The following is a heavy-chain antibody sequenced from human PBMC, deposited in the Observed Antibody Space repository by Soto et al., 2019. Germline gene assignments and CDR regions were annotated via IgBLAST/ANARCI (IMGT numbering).Heavy chain of an antibody. CDR1: GFTFNSYS. CDR2: ISSFINYM. J-gene: IGHJ6*02. CDR3: AIAGGYSRTSSDPRPYDMYV. V-gene: IGHV3-21*01. D-gene: IGHD6-13*01. Sequence: GGSLRLSCAVSGFTFNSYSMNWVRQAPGKGLEWVSSISSFINYMYYTDSVKGRFTISRDNARNSLYLQMNSLRAEDTAVYFCAIAGGYSRTSSDPRPYDMYVWGQRTSVTVSS.